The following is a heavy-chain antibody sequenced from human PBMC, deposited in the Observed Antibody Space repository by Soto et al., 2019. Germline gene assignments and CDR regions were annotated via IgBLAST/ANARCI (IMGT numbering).Heavy chain of an antibody. V-gene: IGHV3-21*01. Sequence: EVQLAESGGGLVKPGGSLRLSCIGSGFTFSDYSMNWVRLAPGKGLEWVSSISKSSSYIYHADSGKGRFTISRDNAKNSLYLHMNSLRAEDTAVYYCARDGSSYSSYWYNHYGMEVWGQGTTVTVSS. D-gene: IGHD6-19*01. J-gene: IGHJ6*02. CDR3: ARDGSSYSSYWYNHYGMEV. CDR2: ISKSSSYI. CDR1: GFTFSDYS.